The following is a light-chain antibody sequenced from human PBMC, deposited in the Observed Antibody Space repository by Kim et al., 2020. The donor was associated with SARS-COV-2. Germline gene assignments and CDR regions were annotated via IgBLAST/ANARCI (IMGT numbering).Light chain of an antibody. J-gene: IGKJ1*01. CDR3: QRSYSTPRT. V-gene: IGKV1-39*01. CDR1: QSINTY. Sequence: DIQMTQSPSSLSASVGDRVTITCRASQSINTYLNWYQQNPGKAPKILIYGASRLQTGVSLRFSGSGSGTDFTLTISSLQPEDFATDYCQRSYSTPRTFGQETKVDIK. CDR2: GAS.